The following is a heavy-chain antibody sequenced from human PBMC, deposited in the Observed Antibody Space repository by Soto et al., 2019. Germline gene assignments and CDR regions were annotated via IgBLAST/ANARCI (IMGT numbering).Heavy chain of an antibody. CDR1: GFSFFNYG. Sequence: QVHVVESGGGVVQPGTSLRLSCTASGFSFFNYGFAWIRQAPGKGLGWVDVVTYDSSEKYYADSAKGRFTISRDNSKNTVYLQMDSLQHNDSALYYCGKAGGGELRYFDWPEVGVWGQGTLVTVSS. D-gene: IGHD3-9*01. V-gene: IGHV3-30*18. CDR3: GKAGGGELRYFDWPEVGV. CDR2: VTYDSSEK. J-gene: IGHJ4*02.